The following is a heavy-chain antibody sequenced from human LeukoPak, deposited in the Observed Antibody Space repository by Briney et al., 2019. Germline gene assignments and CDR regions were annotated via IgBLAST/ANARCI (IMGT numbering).Heavy chain of an antibody. V-gene: IGHV3-21*01. J-gene: IGHJ4*02. CDR1: GFTFSTFA. CDR3: AREDY. CDR2: IFQGGGEI. Sequence: GGSLRLSCAASGFTFSTFAMIWVRQPPEKGLEWVSSIFQGGGEIHYADSVKGRFTISRDNAKNSLYLQMNSLRAEDTAVYYCAREDYWGQGTLVTVSS.